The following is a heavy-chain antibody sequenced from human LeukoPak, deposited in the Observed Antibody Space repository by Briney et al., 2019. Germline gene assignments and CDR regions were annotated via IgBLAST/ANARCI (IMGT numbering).Heavy chain of an antibody. J-gene: IGHJ4*02. Sequence: PGGSLRLSCAASGFTFSNYGMNWVRQAPGKGLEWVSGISGSGGSTYSADSVKGRFIISRDNSKNMLYLQMNSLRAEDAAVYYCVKHAESYGDSVVDYWGQGTLVTVSS. CDR3: VKHAESYGDSVVDY. CDR1: GFTFSNYG. D-gene: IGHD2-21*02. V-gene: IGHV3-23*01. CDR2: ISGSGGST.